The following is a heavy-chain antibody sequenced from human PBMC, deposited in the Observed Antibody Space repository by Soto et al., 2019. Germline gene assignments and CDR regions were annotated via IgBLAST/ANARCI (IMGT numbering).Heavy chain of an antibody. Sequence: GGSLRLSCAASGFTFSSYGMHWVRQAPGKGLEWVAVIWYDGSNKYYADSVKGRFTISRDNSKNTLYLQMNSLRAEDTAVYYCARGDEQIFGVVNRHGMDVWGQGTTVTVSS. CDR3: ARGDEQIFGVVNRHGMDV. J-gene: IGHJ6*02. V-gene: IGHV3-33*01. D-gene: IGHD3-3*01. CDR1: GFTFSSYG. CDR2: IWYDGSNK.